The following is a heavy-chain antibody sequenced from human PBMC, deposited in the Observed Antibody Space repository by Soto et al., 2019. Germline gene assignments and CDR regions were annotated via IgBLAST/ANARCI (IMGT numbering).Heavy chain of an antibody. Sequence: QVQLVQSGAEVKKPGSSVKVSCKASGGTFSRYAINWVRQAPGQGLEWMGGVIPIFRTSNYAQKFQGRVAITADESTSTAYMELSSLRSEDTAVYFCASTYRTYDISGYYYPEYFQHWGQGTLVTVSS. CDR1: GGTFSRYA. D-gene: IGHD3-22*01. J-gene: IGHJ1*01. CDR2: VIPIFRTS. CDR3: ASTYRTYDISGYYYPEYFQH. V-gene: IGHV1-69*01.